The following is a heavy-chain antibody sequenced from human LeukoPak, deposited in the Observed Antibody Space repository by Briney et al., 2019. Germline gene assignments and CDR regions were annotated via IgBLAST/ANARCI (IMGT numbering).Heavy chain of an antibody. Sequence: ASVKVSCKASGYTFTSYDINWVRQATGQGLEWMGWMNPNSGNTGYAQKFQGRVTMTRNTSISTAYMELSSLRSEDTAVYYCARDLQMNYYDSSGYYYHDAFDIWGQGTMVTVSS. CDR1: GYTFTSYD. CDR2: MNPNSGNT. J-gene: IGHJ3*02. V-gene: IGHV1-8*01. CDR3: ARDLQMNYYDSSGYYYHDAFDI. D-gene: IGHD3-22*01.